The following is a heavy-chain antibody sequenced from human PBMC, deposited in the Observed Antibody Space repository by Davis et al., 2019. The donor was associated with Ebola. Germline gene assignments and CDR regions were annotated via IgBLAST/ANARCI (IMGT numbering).Heavy chain of an antibody. J-gene: IGHJ2*01. CDR1: GLILSDNY. V-gene: IGHV3-53*01. D-gene: IGHD4-17*01. CDR3: ARHINGDFWYFDL. CDR2: IYRDGRT. Sequence: GESLKISCAASGLILSDNYMSWVRQAPGKGLEWVSVIYRDGRTYYADSVKGRFTISRDNSKNVLYLQLNTLRADDTAVYYCARHINGDFWYFDLWGRGTLVTVSS.